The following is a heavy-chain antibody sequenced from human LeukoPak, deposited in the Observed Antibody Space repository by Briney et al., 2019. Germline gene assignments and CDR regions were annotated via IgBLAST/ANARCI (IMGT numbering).Heavy chain of an antibody. Sequence: SETLSLTCAVYGGSFSGYYWSWIRQPPGKGLEWIGEINHSGSTNYNPSLKSRVTISVDTSKNQFSLKLSSVTAADTAVYYCARGFGEFRPFDYWGRGTLVTVSS. CDR2: INHSGST. V-gene: IGHV4-34*01. CDR3: ARGFGEFRPFDY. CDR1: GGSFSGYY. D-gene: IGHD3-10*01. J-gene: IGHJ4*02.